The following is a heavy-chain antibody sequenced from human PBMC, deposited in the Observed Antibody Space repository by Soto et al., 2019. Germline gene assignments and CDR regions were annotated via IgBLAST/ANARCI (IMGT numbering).Heavy chain of an antibody. Sequence: SCAASVVTFSNGSISWVRQTPGKGLEWVGRIKSKTDGGTTDYAAPVKGRFTISRDDSKNTLYLQMNSLKNEDTDVYYCTTAGYDYVWGSYRWWYYYGMDVWGQGTTVT. CDR2: IKSKTDGGTT. CDR1: VVTFSNGS. CDR3: TTAGYDYVWGSYRWWYYYGMDV. J-gene: IGHJ6*02. V-gene: IGHV3-15*01. D-gene: IGHD3-16*02.